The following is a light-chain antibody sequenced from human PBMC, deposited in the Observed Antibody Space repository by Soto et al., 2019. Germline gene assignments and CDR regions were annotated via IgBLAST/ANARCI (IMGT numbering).Light chain of an antibody. CDR2: SNG. V-gene: IGLV1-44*01. CDR3: SSFADSSVRDYV. J-gene: IGLJ1*01. CDR1: SSNIGSNY. Sequence: QSVLTQPPSVSGTPGQSVTISCSGTSSNIGSNYVNWYQQLPGTAPKLLIHSNGQRPSGVPDRFSGSKSGTSASLAISGLQSHDEADYYCSSFADSSVRDYVFGGGTKVTVL.